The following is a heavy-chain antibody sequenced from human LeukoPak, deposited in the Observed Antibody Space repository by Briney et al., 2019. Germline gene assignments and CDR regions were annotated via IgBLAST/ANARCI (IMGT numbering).Heavy chain of an antibody. CDR1: GFTFSSYA. Sequence: GRSLRLSCAASGFTFSSYAMHWVRQAPGKGLEWVAVISYDGSNKYYADSVKGRFTISRDNSKNTLYLQMNSLRAEDTAVYYCARDGGVYSSSSNFDYWGQGTLVTVSS. CDR3: ARDGGVYSSSSNFDY. J-gene: IGHJ4*02. CDR2: ISYDGSNK. D-gene: IGHD6-13*01. V-gene: IGHV3-30-3*01.